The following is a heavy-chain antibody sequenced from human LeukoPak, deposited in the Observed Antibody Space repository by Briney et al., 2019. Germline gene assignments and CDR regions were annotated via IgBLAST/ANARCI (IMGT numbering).Heavy chain of an antibody. J-gene: IGHJ4*02. D-gene: IGHD6-19*01. CDR2: IRQDESEK. CDR3: ASISSGWYWDY. CDR1: GFTFSSYW. Sequence: GGSLRLSCAASGFTFSSYWMSWVRQAPGKGLEWVANIRQDESEKYFVDSVKGRFIISRDNAKNSLYLQMNSLRAEDTAVYYCASISSGWYWDYWGQGTLVTVSS. V-gene: IGHV3-7*01.